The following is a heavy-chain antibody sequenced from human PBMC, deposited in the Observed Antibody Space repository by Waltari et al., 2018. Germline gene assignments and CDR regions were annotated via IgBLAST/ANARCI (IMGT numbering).Heavy chain of an antibody. J-gene: IGHJ4*02. CDR1: GITFRKFG. V-gene: IGHV3-48*01. D-gene: IGHD6-13*01. CDR2: ITSSSSTI. CDR3: ARGAAPDY. Sequence: VEPVGFGGGFVQPWGSLRIPCAALGITFRKFGRKWVRQVPGQGLEWVSYITSSSSTIYYADSVKGRFTISRDNAKNSLYLQMNSLRAEDTAVYYCARGAAPDYWGQGTLVTVSS.